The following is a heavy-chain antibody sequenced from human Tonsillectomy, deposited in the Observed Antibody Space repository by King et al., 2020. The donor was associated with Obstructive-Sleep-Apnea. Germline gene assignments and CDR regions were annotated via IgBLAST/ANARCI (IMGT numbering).Heavy chain of an antibody. J-gene: IGHJ4*02. Sequence: HVQLQQWGAGLLKPSETLSLPCAVYGGSFSGYYWSWIRQPPGKGLEWIGEIYHSGSTNYNPSLKSRVTISVDTSKNQFSLKLSSVTAADTAVYYCARASGWLYYFDYWGQGTLVTVSS. CDR2: IYHSGST. V-gene: IGHV4-34*01. CDR1: GGSFSGYY. D-gene: IGHD3-22*01. CDR3: ARASGWLYYFDY.